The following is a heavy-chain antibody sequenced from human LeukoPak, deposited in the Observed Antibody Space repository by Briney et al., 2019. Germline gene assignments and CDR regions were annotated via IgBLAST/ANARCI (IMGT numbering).Heavy chain of an antibody. CDR2: ISSSSSYI. CDR3: ARGDDYYDSSGPPDL. Sequence: PGGSPRLSCAASGFTFSSYSMNWVRQAPGKGLEWVSSISSSSSYIYYADLVKGRFTISRDNAKNSLYLQMDSLRAEDTAVYYCARGDDYYDSSGPPDLWGRGTLVTVSS. CDR1: GFTFSSYS. V-gene: IGHV3-21*01. D-gene: IGHD3-22*01. J-gene: IGHJ2*01.